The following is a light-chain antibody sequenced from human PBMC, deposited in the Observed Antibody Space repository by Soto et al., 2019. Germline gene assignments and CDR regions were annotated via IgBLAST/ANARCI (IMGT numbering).Light chain of an antibody. CDR1: QSVSSR. Sequence: EIVMTQSPDTLSMSPGEGATLSCRASQSVSSRLVWYQQKPGQAPRLLIYGASTRATGIPARFSGSGSGTEFTLTISSLQSEDFAIYYCQQYESWPRTFGQGTKVDIK. CDR3: QQYESWPRT. V-gene: IGKV3-15*01. CDR2: GAS. J-gene: IGKJ1*01.